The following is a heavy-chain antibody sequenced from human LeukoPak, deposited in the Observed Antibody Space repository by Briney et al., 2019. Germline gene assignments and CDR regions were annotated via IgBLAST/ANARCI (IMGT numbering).Heavy chain of an antibody. V-gene: IGHV4-59*12. J-gene: IGHJ6*03. CDR3: ARDVSGLGDYYYYYMDV. CDR2: IYYSGST. Sequence: SETLSLTCTVSGGSISSYYWSWIRQPPGKGLEWIGYIYYSGSTNYNPSLKSRVTISVDTSKNQFSLKLSSVTAADTAVYYCARDVSGLGDYYYYYMDVWGKGTTVTVSS. D-gene: IGHD1-26*01. CDR1: GGSISSYY.